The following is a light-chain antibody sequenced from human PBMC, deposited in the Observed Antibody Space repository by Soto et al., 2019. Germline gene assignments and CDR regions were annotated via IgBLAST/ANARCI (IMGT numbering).Light chain of an antibody. CDR2: DVT. Sequence: QSALTQPPSASGSPGQSVTISCTGTSSDVGGYNYVSWHQQHPGKAPKLIIYDVTKRPSGVPDRFSGSKSGYTASPTVSGLQAEDEADYYCSSFAGSYSYVFGTGTKVTVL. J-gene: IGLJ1*01. CDR3: SSFAGSYSYV. CDR1: SSDVGGYNY. V-gene: IGLV2-8*01.